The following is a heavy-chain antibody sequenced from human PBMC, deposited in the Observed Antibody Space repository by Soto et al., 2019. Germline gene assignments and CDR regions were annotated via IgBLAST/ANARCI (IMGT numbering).Heavy chain of an antibody. CDR1: GFTFSSYS. CDR2: ISSSSSYI. J-gene: IGHJ4*02. CDR3: ARDPLAAAVDY. Sequence: GGSLRLSCAASGFTFSSYSMNWVRQAPGKGLEWVSSISSSSSYIYYAGSVKGRFTISRDNAKNSLYLQMNSLRAEDTAVYYCARDPLAAAVDYWGQGTLVTVSS. D-gene: IGHD6-13*01. V-gene: IGHV3-21*01.